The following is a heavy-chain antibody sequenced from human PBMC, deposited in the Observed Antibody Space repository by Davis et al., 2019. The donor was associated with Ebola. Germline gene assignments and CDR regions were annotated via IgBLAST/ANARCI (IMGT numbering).Heavy chain of an antibody. V-gene: IGHV1-2*02. CDR2: INPNSGGT. CDR3: AREGIVVVVAATPFSGMDV. CDR1: GYTFTGYY. Sequence: AASVKVSCKASGYTFTGYYMHWVRQAPGQGLEWMGWINPNSGGTNYAQKLQGRVTMTTDTSTSTAYMELRSLRSEDTAVYYCAREGIVVVVAATPFSGMDVWGQGTTVTVSS. D-gene: IGHD2-15*01. J-gene: IGHJ6*02.